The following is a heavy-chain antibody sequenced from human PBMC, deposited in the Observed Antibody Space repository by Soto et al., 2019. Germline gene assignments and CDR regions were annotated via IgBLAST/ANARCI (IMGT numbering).Heavy chain of an antibody. CDR1: GYTITSYY. CDR3: ARAGVSTYYYDSSGLREFDY. D-gene: IGHD3-22*01. Sequence: ASVKVSCKASGYTITSYYMHWVRQAPGQGLEWMGMINPSGGSTSYAQKFQGRVTMTRDTSTSTVYMELSSLRSEDTAVYYCARAGVSTYYYDSSGLREFDYWGKGTLVPVSS. J-gene: IGHJ4*02. V-gene: IGHV1-46*01. CDR2: INPSGGST.